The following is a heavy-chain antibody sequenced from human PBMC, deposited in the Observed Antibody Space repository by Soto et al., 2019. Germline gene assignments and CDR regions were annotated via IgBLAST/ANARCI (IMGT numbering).Heavy chain of an antibody. D-gene: IGHD4-17*01. CDR3: ARDRGDDYGDSRGMDV. J-gene: IGHJ6*02. V-gene: IGHV1-69*13. CDR2: IIPIFGTA. Sequence: ASVKVPCKASGGTFSIYAISWVRQAPGQGLEWMGGIIPIFGTANCAQKFQGRVTITADESTSTAYMELSSLRSEDTAVYYCARDRGDDYGDSRGMDVWGQGTTVTVSS. CDR1: GGTFSIYA.